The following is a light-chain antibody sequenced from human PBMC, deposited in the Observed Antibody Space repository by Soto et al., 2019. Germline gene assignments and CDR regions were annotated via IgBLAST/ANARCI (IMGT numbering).Light chain of an antibody. CDR2: AAS. CDR1: QGINNH. Sequence: DLQMTQSPSSLSVSVGDRVAITCRASQGINNHLAWYQQKPGEVPKLLIFAASTLHSGVPSRFSGSVSGTDFTLTISSLQPEDVATYYCQKYNSAPLTFGQGTKLEI. CDR3: QKYNSAPLT. J-gene: IGKJ2*01. V-gene: IGKV1-27*01.